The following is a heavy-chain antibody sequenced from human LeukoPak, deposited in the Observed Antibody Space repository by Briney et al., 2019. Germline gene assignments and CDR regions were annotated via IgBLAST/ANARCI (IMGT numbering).Heavy chain of an antibody. CDR1: GFVFSDYW. J-gene: IGHJ4*02. CDR3: ARGTVLDAGGYVDY. D-gene: IGHD2-8*02. CDR2: VKQDGSEK. Sequence: GGSLRLSCAASGFVFSDYWMTWVRQTPRKGLEWVANVKQDGSEKDYVDSVKGRFTISRDNAKNSLYLQMNSLRAEDTGVYYCARGTVLDAGGYVDYWGQGTLVTVSS. V-gene: IGHV3-7*03.